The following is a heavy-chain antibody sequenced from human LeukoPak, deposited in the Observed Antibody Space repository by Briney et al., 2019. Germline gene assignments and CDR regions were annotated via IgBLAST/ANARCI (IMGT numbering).Heavy chain of an antibody. Sequence: SETLSLTCTVSGGPISSRSYYWGWIRQPPGKGLEWIGSIYYSGSTYYNPSLKSRVTISVDTSKNQFSLKLSSVTVADTAVYYCARIEKFYDMDVWGQGTTVTVSS. J-gene: IGHJ6*02. CDR3: ARIEKFYDMDV. V-gene: IGHV4-39*07. CDR1: GGPISSRSYY. CDR2: IYYSGST.